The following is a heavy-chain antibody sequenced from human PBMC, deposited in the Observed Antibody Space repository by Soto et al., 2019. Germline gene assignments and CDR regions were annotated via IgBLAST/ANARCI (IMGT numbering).Heavy chain of an antibody. J-gene: IGHJ6*03. CDR1: GGSISSGGYY. V-gene: IGHV4-31*01. Sequence: QVQLQESGPGLVKPSQALSLTCTVSGGSISSGGYYWSWIRQHPGKGLEWIGYIYYSGSTYYNPSLKSQVTISVDTSKNQFSLKLSSVTAADTAVYYCARNPKPRTVTIFPDNYYYYYMDVWGKGPTVTVSS. D-gene: IGHD4-4*01. CDR2: IYYSGST. CDR3: ARNPKPRTVTIFPDNYYYYYMDV.